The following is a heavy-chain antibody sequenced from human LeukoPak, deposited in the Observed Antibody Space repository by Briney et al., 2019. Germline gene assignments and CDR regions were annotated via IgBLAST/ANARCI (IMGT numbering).Heavy chain of an antibody. CDR2: ISYDGGNK. Sequence: PGGSLRLSCAASGFTFSSYAMHWVRQAPGKGLEWVAVISYDGGNKYYADSVKGRFTISRDNSKNTLYLQMNSLRAEDTAVYYCARDHGVVPAGVGGDYWGQGTLVTVSS. CDR3: ARDHGVVPAGVGGDY. CDR1: GFTFSSYA. V-gene: IGHV3-30*04. J-gene: IGHJ4*02. D-gene: IGHD2-2*01.